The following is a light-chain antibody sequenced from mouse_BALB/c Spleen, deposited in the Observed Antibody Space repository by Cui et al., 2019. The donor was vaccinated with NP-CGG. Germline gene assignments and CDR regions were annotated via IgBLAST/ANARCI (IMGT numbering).Light chain of an antibody. Sequence: LATLESALTTSPGETVTLTCRSSTGAVTTSNYANWVQEKPDHLFTGLIGGTNNRAPGVPARFSGSLIGDKAALTITGAQTEDEAIYFCALWYSNHWVFGGGTKLTVL. J-gene: IGLJ1*01. CDR3: ALWYSNHWV. CDR2: GTN. V-gene: IGLV1*01. CDR1: TGAVTTSNY.